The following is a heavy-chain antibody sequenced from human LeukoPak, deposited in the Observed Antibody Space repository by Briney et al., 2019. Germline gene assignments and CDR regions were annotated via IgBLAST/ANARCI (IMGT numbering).Heavy chain of an antibody. J-gene: IGHJ4*02. CDR3: AMGAMVLFY. V-gene: IGHV3-30*03. Sequence: PGGSLRLSCAASGFTFSSYGMHWVRQAPGKGLEWVAVISYDGSNKYYADSVKGRFTIPRDNSKNTLYLQMNSLRAEDTAVYYCAMGAMVLFYWGQGTLVTVSS. CDR2: ISYDGSNK. CDR1: GFTFSSYG. D-gene: IGHD5-18*01.